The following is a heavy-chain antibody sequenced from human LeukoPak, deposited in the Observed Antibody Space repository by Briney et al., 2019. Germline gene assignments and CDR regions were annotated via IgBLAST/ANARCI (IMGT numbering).Heavy chain of an antibody. V-gene: IGHV4-38-2*01. CDR2: IYHSGST. Sequence: SETLSLTCAVSGYSISSGYYWGWIRQPPGKGLEWIGSIYHSGSTYYNPSLKSRVTISVDTSKNQFSLKLSSVTAAGTAVYYCARHPDPYSSVDYWGQGTLVTVSS. J-gene: IGHJ4*02. CDR1: GYSISSGYY. D-gene: IGHD6-19*01. CDR3: ARHPDPYSSVDY.